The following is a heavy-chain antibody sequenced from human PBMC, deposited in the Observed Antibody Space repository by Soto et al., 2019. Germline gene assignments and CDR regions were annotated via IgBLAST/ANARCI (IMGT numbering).Heavy chain of an antibody. CDR2: IYYSGST. CDR3: ARGIIGGLSPYYFDY. V-gene: IGHV4-31*03. Sequence: QVQLQESGPGLVKPSQTLSLTCTVSGGSISSGGYYWSWIRQHPGKGLEWIGYIYYSGSTYYNPSLKRRVTISVNTSNNPFSLELSSVTAADTAVYYCARGIIGGLSPYYFDYWGQGTLVTVSS. D-gene: IGHD3-16*02. J-gene: IGHJ4*02. CDR1: GGSISSGGYY.